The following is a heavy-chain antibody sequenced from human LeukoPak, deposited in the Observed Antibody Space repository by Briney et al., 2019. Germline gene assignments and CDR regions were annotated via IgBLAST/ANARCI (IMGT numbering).Heavy chain of an antibody. D-gene: IGHD6-19*01. CDR3: ARHDSVWYYFDH. CDR2: IYNSGST. Sequence: SETLSLTCTVSAVSINNYYWSWIRQPPGKGLEWIGYIYNSGSTNYNPSLRSRVTISVDTSKNQFSLKLSSVTAADTAVYYCARHDSVWYYFDHWGQGTLVTVSS. J-gene: IGHJ4*02. CDR1: AVSINNYY. V-gene: IGHV4-59*08.